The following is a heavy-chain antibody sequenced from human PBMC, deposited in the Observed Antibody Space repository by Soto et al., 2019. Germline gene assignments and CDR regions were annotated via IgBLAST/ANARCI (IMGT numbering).Heavy chain of an antibody. Sequence: QVQLQESGPGLVKPSQTLSLTCTVSGASVNSGLYFWNWLRQVPGKGLEWIGHVHTSGNIYYNPSIKSRFTMSMDTSNNQVSLQLNSVTVADTAVYYCVRGSDPYTCGFWGQGTLVTVSS. CDR3: VRGSDPYTCGF. V-gene: IGHV4-31*03. J-gene: IGHJ4*02. CDR2: VHTSGNI. CDR1: GASVNSGLYF. D-gene: IGHD6-25*01.